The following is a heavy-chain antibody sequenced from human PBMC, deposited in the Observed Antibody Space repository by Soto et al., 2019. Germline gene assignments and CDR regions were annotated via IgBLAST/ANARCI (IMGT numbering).Heavy chain of an antibody. D-gene: IGHD6-6*01. J-gene: IGHJ4*02. V-gene: IGHV1-69*04. CDR3: ARDTYYSSSSFDY. Sequence: ASVKVSCKASGGTFSSYAISWVRQAPGQGLEWMGRIIPILGIANYAQKFQGRVTITADKSTSTAYMELSSLRSEDTAVYYCARDTYYSSSSFDYWGQGTLVTVSS. CDR2: IIPILGIA. CDR1: GGTFSSYA.